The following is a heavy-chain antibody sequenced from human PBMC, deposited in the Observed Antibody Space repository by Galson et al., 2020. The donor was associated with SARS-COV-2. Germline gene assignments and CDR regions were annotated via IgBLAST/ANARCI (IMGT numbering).Heavy chain of an antibody. Sequence: ASVKVSCKTSGFSFTNYAIHWVRQAPGQSLEWVGWIDAGNGGTSYSQKFQGRVTITKDTSATTAYMELSSLGSEDTAIYYCARNLVGTAFFDYWGQGTLATVSS. J-gene: IGHJ4*02. V-gene: IGHV1-3*01. D-gene: IGHD2-15*01. CDR1: GFSFTNYA. CDR2: IDAGNGGT. CDR3: ARNLVGTAFFDY.